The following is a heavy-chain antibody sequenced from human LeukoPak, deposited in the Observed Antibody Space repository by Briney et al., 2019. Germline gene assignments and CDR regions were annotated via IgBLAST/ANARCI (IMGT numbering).Heavy chain of an antibody. J-gene: IGHJ4*02. Sequence: GGSLRLSCAASGFTFSSYAMSWVRQSPGKGLECISGFSGSGGSTYYADSVKGRFTISRDNAKNPLSLQMNSMRAEATAVYYCARDGDVVVTGHPGHWGQGTLVTVSS. CDR3: ARDGDVVVTGHPGH. CDR2: FSGSGGST. V-gene: IGHV3-23*01. D-gene: IGHD2-21*02. CDR1: GFTFSSYA.